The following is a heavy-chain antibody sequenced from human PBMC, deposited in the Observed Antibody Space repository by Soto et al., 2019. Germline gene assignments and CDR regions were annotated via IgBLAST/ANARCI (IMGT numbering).Heavy chain of an antibody. CDR1: GYSFTSYW. CDR3: ARSAVTPVSHWYFDL. V-gene: IGHV5-51*01. D-gene: IGHD4-17*01. CDR2: IYPGDSDT. Sequence: GESLKISCKGSGYSFTSYWIGWVRQMPGKGLEWMGIIYPGDSDTRYSPSFQGQVTISADKSISTAYLQWSSLKASDTAMYYCARSAVTPVSHWYFDLWGRGTLVTVSS. J-gene: IGHJ2*01.